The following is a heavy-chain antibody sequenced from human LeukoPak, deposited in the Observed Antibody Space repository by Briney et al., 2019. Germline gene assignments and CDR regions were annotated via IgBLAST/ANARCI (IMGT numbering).Heavy chain of an antibody. V-gene: IGHV3-30-3*01. Sequence: GGSLRLSCAASGFTFSNYAMHWVRQAPGKGLEWVAVISYDGSNKYYADSVKGRFTISRDNAKNTLFLQMNSLRTDDTAVYYCAREDGSYYSPWDYWGQGTLVTVSS. CDR3: AREDGSYYSPWDY. J-gene: IGHJ4*02. CDR2: ISYDGSNK. CDR1: GFTFSNYA. D-gene: IGHD1-26*01.